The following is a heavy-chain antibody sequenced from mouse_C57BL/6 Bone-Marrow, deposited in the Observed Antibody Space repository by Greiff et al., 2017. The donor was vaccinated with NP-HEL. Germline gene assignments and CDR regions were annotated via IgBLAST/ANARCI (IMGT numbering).Heavy chain of an antibody. CDR1: GSAFSSSW. Sequence: QVQLQQSGPELVKPGASVKISCKASGSAFSSSWMNWVKQRPGKGLVWIGRIYPGDGDTNYNGKFKGKATLTADKSSSTAYMQLSSLTSEDSAVYFCARLRYAMDYWGQGTSVTVSS. V-gene: IGHV1-82*01. J-gene: IGHJ4*01. D-gene: IGHD2-12*01. CDR2: IYPGDGDT. CDR3: ARLRYAMDY.